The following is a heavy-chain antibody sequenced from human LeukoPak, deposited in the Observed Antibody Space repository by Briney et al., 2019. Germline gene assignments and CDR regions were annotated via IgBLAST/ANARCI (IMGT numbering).Heavy chain of an antibody. CDR1: GGSFSGYY. D-gene: IGHD1-26*01. V-gene: IGHV4-34*01. J-gene: IGHJ3*02. CDR3: ARVLVVGATGAFDI. Sequence: SETLSLTCAVYGGSFSGYYWSWIRQPPGKGLEWIGEINHSGSTNYNPSLKSRVTISVDTSKNQFSLKLSSVTAADTAVYYCARVLVVGATGAFDIWGQGTMVTVSP. CDR2: INHSGST.